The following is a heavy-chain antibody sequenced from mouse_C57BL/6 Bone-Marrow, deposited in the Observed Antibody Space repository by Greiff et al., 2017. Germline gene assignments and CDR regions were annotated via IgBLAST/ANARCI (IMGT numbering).Heavy chain of an antibody. J-gene: IGHJ1*03. D-gene: IGHD1-1*02. CDR1: GYAFTNYL. Sequence: VQLQQSGAELVRPGTSVKVSCKASGYAFTNYLIEWVKQRPGQGLEWIGVINPGSGGTNYNEKFKGKATLTADKSSSTAYMQLSSLTSEDSAVYFCARQMVDGWYFDVWGTGTTVTVSS. CDR3: ARQMVDGWYFDV. V-gene: IGHV1-54*01. CDR2: INPGSGGT.